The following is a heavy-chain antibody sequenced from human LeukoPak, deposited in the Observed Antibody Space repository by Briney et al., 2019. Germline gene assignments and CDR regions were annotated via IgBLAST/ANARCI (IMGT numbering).Heavy chain of an antibody. J-gene: IGHJ4*02. CDR1: GYSFTSNW. V-gene: IGHV5-51*01. Sequence: GGSLKISCKASGYSFTSNWIGWVRQIPGKGLGWMGIINPADSETRYSPSFQGQVTISADKSITTAYLQWSSLKASDTAMYYCARLVSGSWAENFDYWGQGTLVTVSS. D-gene: IGHD5/OR15-5a*01. CDR2: INPADSET. CDR3: ARLVSGSWAENFDY.